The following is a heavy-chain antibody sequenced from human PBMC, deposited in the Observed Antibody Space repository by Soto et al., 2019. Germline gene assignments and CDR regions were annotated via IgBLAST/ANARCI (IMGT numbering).Heavy chain of an antibody. CDR1: GFTFSSYN. J-gene: IGHJ4*02. D-gene: IGHD4-17*01. CDR3: ARASHDYGALDY. V-gene: IGHV3-21*02. Sequence: EVQLVESGGGLVKPGGSLRLSCTASGFTFSSYNMNWVRQAPGKGLEWVSYISTWSSYSFYADSVKGRFTISRDNSENSLYLQLDSLRDEDTAVYCCARASHDYGALDYWGQGALVTVSS. CDR2: ISTWSSYS.